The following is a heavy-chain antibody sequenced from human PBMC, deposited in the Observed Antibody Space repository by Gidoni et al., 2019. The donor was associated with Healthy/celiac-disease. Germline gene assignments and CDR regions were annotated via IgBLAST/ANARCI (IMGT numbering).Heavy chain of an antibody. J-gene: IGHJ2*01. CDR2: IYYSGST. V-gene: IGHV4-39*01. CDR1: GGSISSSSYY. D-gene: IGHD3-3*01. CDR3: ARRTLSICGPAMGGDDWYFDL. Sequence: QLQLQESGPGLVKPSETLSLTCTVSGGSISSSSYYWGWIRQPPGKGLGWIGSIYYSGSTYYNPSLKSRVTISVDTSKNQFSLKLSSVTAADTAVYYCARRTLSICGPAMGGDDWYFDLWGRGTLVTVSS.